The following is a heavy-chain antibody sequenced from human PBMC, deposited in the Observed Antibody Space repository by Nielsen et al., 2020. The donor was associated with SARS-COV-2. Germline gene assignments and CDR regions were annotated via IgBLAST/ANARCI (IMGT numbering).Heavy chain of an antibody. J-gene: IGHJ4*02. CDR2: IHTSGST. Sequence: LRLSCTVSGGSISSGSNYWSWIRQPAGKGLEWIGHIHTSGSTKYNPSLKGRVTISLDTSKNQFSLSLSSVTAADTAVYYCARGDYGNFDYWGQGTLITVSS. CDR1: GGSISSGSNY. V-gene: IGHV4-61*09. CDR3: ARGDYGNFDY. D-gene: IGHD4-17*01.